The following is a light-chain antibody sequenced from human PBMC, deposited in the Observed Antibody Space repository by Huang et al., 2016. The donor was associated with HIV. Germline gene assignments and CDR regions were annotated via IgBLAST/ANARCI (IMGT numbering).Light chain of an antibody. CDR1: HNINSN. J-gene: IGKJ1*01. V-gene: IGKV1-39*01. CDR2: IAT. Sequence: SSLSASIGDRVTMTCRASHNINSNLNWYQQKPGKAPKLLIFIATYLASGVPSRFSGSGSGTHFTLTINGLQPEDLATYFCQQSQNTPWTFGQGSRLEIK. CDR3: QQSQNTPWT.